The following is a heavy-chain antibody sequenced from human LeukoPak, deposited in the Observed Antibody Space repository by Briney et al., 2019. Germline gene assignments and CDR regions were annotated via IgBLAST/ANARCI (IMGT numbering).Heavy chain of an antibody. D-gene: IGHD3-10*01. V-gene: IGHV3-7*01. CDR2: IKQDGSRQ. CDR1: GIIFKNFW. Sequence: GGSLRLSCTTSGIIFKNFWMSWARQAPGKGLEWVANIKQDGSRQFYVDSVRGRFTISRDNAKNSMYLEMNNLRGEDTAVYYCVNAITLPDWGQGTLVTVSS. CDR3: VNAITLPD. J-gene: IGHJ4*02.